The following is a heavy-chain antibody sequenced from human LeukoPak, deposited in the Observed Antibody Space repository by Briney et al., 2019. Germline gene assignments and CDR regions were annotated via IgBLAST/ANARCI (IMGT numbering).Heavy chain of an antibody. CDR2: ISFSGNT. J-gene: IGHJ4*02. Sequence: SETLSLTCTVSGGSVSSDGSYWSWIRQPPGKGLEWIGYISFSGNTNYNPSLKSRVTISLDTSKNQFSLKLSSVTATDTAVYYCARSSAWSPFDYWGQGTLVTVSS. CDR1: GGSVSSDGSY. D-gene: IGHD6-19*01. V-gene: IGHV4-61*08. CDR3: ARSSAWSPFDY.